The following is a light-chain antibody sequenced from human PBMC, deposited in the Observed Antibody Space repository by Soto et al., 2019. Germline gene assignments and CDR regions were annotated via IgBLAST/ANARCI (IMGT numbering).Light chain of an antibody. CDR1: SSDVGGYNY. Sequence: QSVLTQPRSVSGSPGQSVTISCTGTSSDVGGYNYVSWYQQHPGKAPKLMICEVSNRPSGVSNRFSGSKSGNTASLTISGLQAEDEADYYCSSYTSSSTLPYVFGTGTKLTVL. CDR3: SSYTSSSTLPYV. J-gene: IGLJ1*01. V-gene: IGLV2-14*01. CDR2: EVS.